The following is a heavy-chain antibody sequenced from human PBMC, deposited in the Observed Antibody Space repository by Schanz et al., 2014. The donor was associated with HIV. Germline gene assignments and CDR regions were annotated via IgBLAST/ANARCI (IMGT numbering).Heavy chain of an antibody. CDR2: ISISGHST. CDR3: AKTSYGWYFDY. Sequence: VQLVESGGGVVQPGRSLRLSCAASGFTFNSYAMNWVRQAPGKGLEWVSGISISGHSTYYADSVKGRFTISRDISKNTLYLQMNSLRAEDTAVYYCAKTSYGWYFDYWGQGTLVTVSS. V-gene: IGHV3-23*04. J-gene: IGHJ4*02. D-gene: IGHD6-19*01. CDR1: GFTFNSYA.